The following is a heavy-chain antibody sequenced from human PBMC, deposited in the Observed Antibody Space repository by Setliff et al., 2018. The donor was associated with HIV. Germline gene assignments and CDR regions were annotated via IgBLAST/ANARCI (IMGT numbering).Heavy chain of an antibody. J-gene: IGHJ5*02. CDR1: TDSISNSH. CDR3: ARDRSKYGTGSSAYNWFDP. D-gene: IGHD3-16*01. V-gene: IGHV4-4*07. CDR2: IFGSGTT. Sequence: SETLSLTCSVSTDSISNSHWSWMRQTAGKGLECIGRIFGSGTTHYNPSLESRVTMSIDTAKKQFFLRLNSVTAADTAVYFCARDRSKYGTGSSAYNWFDPWGPGTLVTVSS.